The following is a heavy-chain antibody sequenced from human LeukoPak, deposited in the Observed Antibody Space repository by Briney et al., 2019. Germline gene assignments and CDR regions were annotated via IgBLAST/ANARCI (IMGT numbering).Heavy chain of an antibody. CDR2: IYYSGST. Sequence: ESSQTLSLTCTVSGGSISSGDYYWSRIRQPPGKGLEWIGYIYYSGSTYYNPSLKSRVTISVDTSKNQFSLKLSSVTAADTAVYYCASFWAGYGDAPGAFDPWGQGTLVTVSS. D-gene: IGHD4-17*01. CDR1: GGSISSGDYY. CDR3: ASFWAGYGDAPGAFDP. V-gene: IGHV4-30-4*01. J-gene: IGHJ5*02.